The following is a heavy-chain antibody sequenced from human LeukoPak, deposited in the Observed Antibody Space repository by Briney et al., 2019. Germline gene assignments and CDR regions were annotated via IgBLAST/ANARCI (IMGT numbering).Heavy chain of an antibody. Sequence: PGGSLRLSCAASGFTFSSYDMTWVRQAPGKGLEWVSAVSGSGTNTYYADSVEGRFTIHRDNSRNTLYLKMNSLRAEDTAIYYCAKDVGSSIAARRAFDFWGQGTLVTVSS. CDR3: AKDVGSSIAARRAFDF. V-gene: IGHV3-23*01. CDR2: VSGSGTNT. J-gene: IGHJ4*02. CDR1: GFTFSSYD. D-gene: IGHD6-6*01.